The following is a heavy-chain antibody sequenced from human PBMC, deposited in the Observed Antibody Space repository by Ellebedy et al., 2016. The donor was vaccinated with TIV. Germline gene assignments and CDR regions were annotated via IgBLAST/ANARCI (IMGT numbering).Heavy chain of an antibody. Sequence: GESLKISCAASGFTFSACGMHWVRQAPGRGLEWVAVILYDGSDQYYADSVKGRFSFSRDNSRNTLYLQMNSLRLEDTAVYYCVKSEDYYGSGTYQNAYWGQGTLVTVSS. CDR1: GFTFSACG. J-gene: IGHJ4*02. CDR2: ILYDGSDQ. D-gene: IGHD3-10*01. V-gene: IGHV3-30*18. CDR3: VKSEDYYGSGTYQNAY.